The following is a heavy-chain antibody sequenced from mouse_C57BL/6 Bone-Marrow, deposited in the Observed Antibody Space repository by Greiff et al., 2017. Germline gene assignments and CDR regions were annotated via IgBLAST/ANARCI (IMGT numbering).Heavy chain of an antibody. D-gene: IGHD1-1*01. Sequence: QVHVKQSGAELVRPGTSVKMSCKASGYTFTNYWIGWAKQRPGHGLEWIGDIYPGGGYTNYNEKFQGKATLTADKSSSTAYMQSINLTSEDSAIYYCARATLVYIYYWGQGTTLTVSA. CDR1: GYTFTNYW. J-gene: IGHJ2*01. V-gene: IGHV1-63*01. CDR2: IYPGGGYT. CDR3: ARATLVYIYY.